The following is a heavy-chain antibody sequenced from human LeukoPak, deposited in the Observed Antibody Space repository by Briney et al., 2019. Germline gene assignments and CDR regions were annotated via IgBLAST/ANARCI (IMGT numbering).Heavy chain of an antibody. D-gene: IGHD3-22*01. V-gene: IGHV1-18*01. CDR2: ISAYNSHT. Sequence: ASVKVSCKASGYTFSNYGINWVRQAPGQGLEWMGWISAYNSHTYYAQRLQGRVTMTTDTSTSTAYMELRSLRSDDTAVYYCARGLTEYDGSGYYYEAAFDIWGQGTMVTVSS. J-gene: IGHJ3*02. CDR3: ARGLTEYDGSGYYYEAAFDI. CDR1: GYTFSNYG.